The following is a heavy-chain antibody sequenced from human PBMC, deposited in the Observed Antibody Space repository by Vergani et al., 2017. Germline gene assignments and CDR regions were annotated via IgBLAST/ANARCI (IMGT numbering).Heavy chain of an antibody. J-gene: IGHJ4*02. D-gene: IGHD2-2*01. CDR3: ARRHCSSTSCYYYYFDY. Sequence: EVQLVQSGAEVKKPGESLKISCKGSGYSFTSYWIGWVRQMPGKGLEWMGIIYPGDSDTSYSPSFQGQVTISADKSISTAYLQWSSLKASDTAMYYCARRHCSSTSCYYYYFDYWGQGTLVTVSS. V-gene: IGHV5-51*01. CDR2: IYPGDSDT. CDR1: GYSFTSYW.